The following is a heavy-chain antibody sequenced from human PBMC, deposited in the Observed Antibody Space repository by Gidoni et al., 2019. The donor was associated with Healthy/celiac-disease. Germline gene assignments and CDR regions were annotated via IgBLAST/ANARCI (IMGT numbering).Heavy chain of an antibody. CDR3: ARDRTYYDFWSGYYYGMDV. J-gene: IGHJ6*02. Sequence: EVQLVESGGGLVQPGGSLRLSCAASGFTFSSHWMHWVRQAPGKGLVWVSRINSDGSSTSYADSVKGRFTISRDNAKNTLYLQMNSLRAEDTAVYYCARDRTYYDFWSGYYYGMDVWGQGTTVTVSS. CDR1: GFTFSSHW. V-gene: IGHV3-74*01. D-gene: IGHD3-3*01. CDR2: INSDGSST.